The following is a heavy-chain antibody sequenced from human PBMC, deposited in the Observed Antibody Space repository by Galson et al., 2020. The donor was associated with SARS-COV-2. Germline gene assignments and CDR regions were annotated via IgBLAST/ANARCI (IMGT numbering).Heavy chain of an antibody. D-gene: IGHD2-15*01. J-gene: IGHJ4*02. Sequence: SVKVSCKVSGSTFSNYAISWVRQAPRQGLEWMGGLIPILGQANHEQNFQARVLLSADEATNTAYMEMSSMRFDDTAVYYCARLPGYCSGGGCYPYSLDYWGRGTLVTVSS. CDR2: LIPILGQA. CDR3: ARLPGYCSGGGCYPYSLDY. V-gene: IGHV1-69*10. CDR1: GSTFSNYA.